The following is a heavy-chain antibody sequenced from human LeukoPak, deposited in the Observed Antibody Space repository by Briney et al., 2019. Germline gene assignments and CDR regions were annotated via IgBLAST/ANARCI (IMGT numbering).Heavy chain of an antibody. J-gene: IGHJ4*02. CDR2: INPSGGST. CDR3: ARSLRRVTMIAPGY. CDR1: GYTFTSYG. V-gene: IGHV1-46*01. Sequence: ASVKVSCKASGYTFTSYGISWVRQAPGQGLEWMGIINPSGGSTSYAQKFQGRVTMTRDTSTSTVYMELSSLRSEDTAVYYCARSLRRVTMIAPGYWGQGTLVTVSS. D-gene: IGHD3-22*01.